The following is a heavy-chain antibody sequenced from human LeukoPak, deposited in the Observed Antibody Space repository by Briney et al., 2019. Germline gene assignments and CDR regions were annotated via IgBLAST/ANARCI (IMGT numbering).Heavy chain of an antibody. CDR3: ARVGVRGVSTFDY. V-gene: IGHV3-48*03. D-gene: IGHD3-10*01. J-gene: IGHJ4*02. Sequence: GGSLRLSCAASGFTFSSYEMNWVRQAPGKGVEWVSHISSSGSTIYDADSVKGRFTISRDNAKNSLYLQMNSLRAEDTAVYYCARVGVRGVSTFDYWGQGILVTVSS. CDR2: ISSSGSTI. CDR1: GFTFSSYE.